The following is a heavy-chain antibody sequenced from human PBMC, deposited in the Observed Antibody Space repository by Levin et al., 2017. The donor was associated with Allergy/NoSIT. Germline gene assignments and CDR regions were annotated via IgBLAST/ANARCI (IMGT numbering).Heavy chain of an antibody. CDR3: TRDRMYSSGWYDVPLLWAV. D-gene: IGHD6-19*01. V-gene: IGHV3-49*04. CDR2: IRSKAYGGTT. CDR1: GFTFGDYA. Sequence: GGSLRLSCTASGFTFGDYAMSWVRQAPGKGLEWVGFIRSKAYGGTTEYAASVKGRFTISRDDSKSIAYLQMNSLKTEDTAVYYCTRDRMYSSGWYDVPLLWAVWGKGTTVTVSS. J-gene: IGHJ6*04.